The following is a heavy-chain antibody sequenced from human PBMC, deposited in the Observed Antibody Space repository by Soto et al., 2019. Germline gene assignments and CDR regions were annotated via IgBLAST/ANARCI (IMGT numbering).Heavy chain of an antibody. CDR2: IYYNDDR. D-gene: IGHD5-12*01. CDR3: AHSDGGYEIIYFDF. CDR1: GFSFTTAGVA. J-gene: IGHJ4*02. Sequence: GPTRVIPRHTLTLTCTFSGFSFTTAGVAVGWIRQTPGGAPEWLTLIYYNDDRRFSPSLKTRLTITGDTSKNQVFLSLTNVDPGDTATYFCAHSDGGYEIIYFDFWGQGIPVTVYS. V-gene: IGHV2-5*01.